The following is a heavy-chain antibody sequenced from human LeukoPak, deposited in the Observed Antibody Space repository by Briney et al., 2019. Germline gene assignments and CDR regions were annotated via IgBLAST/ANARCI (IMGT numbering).Heavy chain of an antibody. J-gene: IGHJ4*02. CDR2: ISSDGSRP. CDR3: VRDGQGSTPLDY. Sequence: GGSLRLSCAASGFTFSSHWMHWVRHAPGKGLVWVSGISSDGSRPRYADSVNGRFTISRDNAKNTLYLQMNSLRAEDTAVYFCVRDGQGSTPLDYWGQGTLVTVSS. CDR1: GFTFSSHW. V-gene: IGHV3-74*01. D-gene: IGHD1-26*01.